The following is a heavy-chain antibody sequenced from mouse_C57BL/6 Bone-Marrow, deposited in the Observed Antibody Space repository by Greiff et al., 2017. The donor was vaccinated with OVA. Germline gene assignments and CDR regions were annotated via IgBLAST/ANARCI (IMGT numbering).Heavy chain of an antibody. J-gene: IGHJ2*01. V-gene: IGHV1-82*01. Sequence: VMLVESGPELVKPGASVKISCKASGYAFSSSWMNWVKQRPGKGLEWIGRIYPGDGDTNYNGKFKGKATLTADKSSSTAYMQLSSLTSEDSAVYFCARYYDYDVGNYWGQGTTLTVSS. CDR2: IYPGDGDT. CDR3: ARYYDYDVGNY. D-gene: IGHD2-4*01. CDR1: GYAFSSSW.